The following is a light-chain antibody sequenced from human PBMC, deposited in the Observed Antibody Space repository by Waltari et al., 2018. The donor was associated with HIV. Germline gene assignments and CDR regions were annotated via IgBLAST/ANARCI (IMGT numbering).Light chain of an antibody. CDR1: HSLLHSAGKTY. Sequence: DIVMTQTPLSLSVTPGQPASISCKSSHSLLHSAGKTYWYWYLQKPVQSPQLVIYEVSNRLSGVADRVSGSGSGTDFTLKISRVEAEDVGVYYCMQSIQLPFGGGTKVEIK. CDR3: MQSIQLP. V-gene: IGKV2D-29*02. CDR2: EVS. J-gene: IGKJ4*01.